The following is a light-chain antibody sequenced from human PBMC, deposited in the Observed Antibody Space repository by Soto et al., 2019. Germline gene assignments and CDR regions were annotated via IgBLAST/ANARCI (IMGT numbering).Light chain of an antibody. Sequence: EIILTQSPDTLSLSPGERATLSCRASQTVSSNYLAWCQQRPGQAPRLLIYGASTRAAGIPDRFSGSGSGTHFTLNITSLEPEDSAVYFCQQYTGPPPTFGQGTRLEIK. CDR3: QQYTGPPPT. V-gene: IGKV3-20*01. J-gene: IGKJ5*01. CDR2: GAS. CDR1: QTVSSNY.